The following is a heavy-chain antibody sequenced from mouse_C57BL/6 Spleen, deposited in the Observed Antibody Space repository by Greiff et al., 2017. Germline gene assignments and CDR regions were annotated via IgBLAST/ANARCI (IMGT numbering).Heavy chain of an antibody. CDR1: GYTFTDYE. CDR2: IDPETGGT. Sequence: VQLQESGAELVRPGASVTLSCKASGYTFTDYEMHWVKQTPVHGLEWIGAIDPETGGTAYNQKFKGKAILTADKSSSTAYMELRSLTSEDSAVYYCTREGSNNEAWFAYWGQGTLVTVSA. V-gene: IGHV1-15*01. CDR3: TREGSNNEAWFAY. D-gene: IGHD2-5*01. J-gene: IGHJ3*01.